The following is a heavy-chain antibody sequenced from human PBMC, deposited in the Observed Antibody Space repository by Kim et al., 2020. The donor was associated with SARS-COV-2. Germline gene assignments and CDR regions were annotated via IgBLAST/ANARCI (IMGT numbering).Heavy chain of an antibody. CDR1: GYTFTGYY. Sequence: ASVKVSCKASGYTFTGYYMHWVRQAPGQGLELMGWINPNSGGTNYAQKFQGWVTMTRDTSISTAYMELSRLRSDDTAVYYCARGDPWGSGSYYPYYFDYWGQGTLVTVSS. J-gene: IGHJ4*02. CDR3: ARGDPWGSGSYYPYYFDY. V-gene: IGHV1-2*04. D-gene: IGHD3-10*01. CDR2: INPNSGGT.